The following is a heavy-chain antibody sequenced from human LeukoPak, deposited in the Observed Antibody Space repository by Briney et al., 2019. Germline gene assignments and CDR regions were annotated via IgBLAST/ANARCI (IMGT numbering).Heavy chain of an antibody. CDR3: ARRGLGATGSDY. J-gene: IGHJ4*02. V-gene: IGHV4-39*01. Sequence: SETLSLTCTVSGDSISRGSYYWDWIRQPPGQGLDWIGSIYSSGSTYYSPSLKSRVTISVETSSNQFSLKLSSVTAADMAVYYCARRGLGATGSDYWGQGTLVTVSS. D-gene: IGHD1-26*01. CDR1: GDSISRGSYY. CDR2: IYSSGST.